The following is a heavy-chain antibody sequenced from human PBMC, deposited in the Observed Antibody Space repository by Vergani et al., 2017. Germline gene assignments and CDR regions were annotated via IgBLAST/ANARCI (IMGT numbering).Heavy chain of an antibody. D-gene: IGHD3-3*01. V-gene: IGHV4-39*01. CDR2: IYYSGST. CDR1: GGSISSSSYY. J-gene: IGHJ4*02. CDR3: ARHWAGRVLEWLSTEGDDY. Sequence: QLQLQESGPGLVKPSETLSLTCTVSGGSISSSSYYWAWIRQPPGKGREWIGSIYYSGSTYYNPSLKSRVTISVDTSKNQFSLKLSSVTAADTAVYYCARHWAGRVLEWLSTEGDDYWGQGTLGTVSS.